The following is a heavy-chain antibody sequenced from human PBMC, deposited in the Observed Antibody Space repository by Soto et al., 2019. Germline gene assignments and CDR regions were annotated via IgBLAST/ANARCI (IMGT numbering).Heavy chain of an antibody. D-gene: IGHD4-4*01. CDR1: GFTFSSYA. V-gene: IGHV3-30-3*01. CDR2: ISYDGSNK. Sequence: GGSLRLSCAASGFTFSSYAMHWVRQAPGKGLEWVAVISYDGSNKYYADSVKGRFTISRDNSKNTLYLQMNSLRAEDTAVYYCAREMATITGQYGMDVWGQGTTVTVSS. J-gene: IGHJ6*02. CDR3: AREMATITGQYGMDV.